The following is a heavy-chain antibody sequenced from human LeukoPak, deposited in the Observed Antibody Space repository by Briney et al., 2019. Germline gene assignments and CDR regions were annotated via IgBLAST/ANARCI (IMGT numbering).Heavy chain of an antibody. V-gene: IGHV4-34*01. Sequence: SETLSLTCAVYGGSFTAYYWSWIRQSPGKGLQWIAEVNHRGDTNYNPSVKGRVTISVDTSKNQFSLKVTSLTAADTAVYYCARGPTISETGYFDYWGQGTLVTVSS. D-gene: IGHD1-1*01. CDR2: VNHRGDT. J-gene: IGHJ4*03. CDR1: GGSFTAYY. CDR3: ARGPTISETGYFDY.